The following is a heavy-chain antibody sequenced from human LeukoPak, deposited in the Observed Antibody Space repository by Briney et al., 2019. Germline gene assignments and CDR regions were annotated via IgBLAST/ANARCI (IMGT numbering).Heavy chain of an antibody. CDR3: ARESQLEYYFDY. Sequence: GASVKVSCKTSGYTFTSYAIHWVRQAPGQRLEWMGFVNAGNGYTQYSQEFQVRVTITRDTSATTVDMELGSLRSEDMAVYYCARESQLEYYFDYWGQGTLVTVSS. D-gene: IGHD1-1*01. CDR1: GYTFTSYA. J-gene: IGHJ4*02. CDR2: VNAGNGYT. V-gene: IGHV1-3*03.